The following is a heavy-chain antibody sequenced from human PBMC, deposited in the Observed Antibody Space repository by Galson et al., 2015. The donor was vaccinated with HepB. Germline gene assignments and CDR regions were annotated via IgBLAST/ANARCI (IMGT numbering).Heavy chain of an antibody. V-gene: IGHV3-21*01. CDR1: GFTFSSYG. CDR3: ARDGPDYGDYMGR. Sequence: SLRLSCAASGFTFSSYGMHWVRQAPGKGLEWVSSISSSSSYIYYADSVKGRFTISRDNAKNSLYLQMNSLRAEDTAVYYCARDGPDYGDYMGRWGQGTLVTVSS. CDR2: ISSSSSYI. J-gene: IGHJ4*02. D-gene: IGHD4-17*01.